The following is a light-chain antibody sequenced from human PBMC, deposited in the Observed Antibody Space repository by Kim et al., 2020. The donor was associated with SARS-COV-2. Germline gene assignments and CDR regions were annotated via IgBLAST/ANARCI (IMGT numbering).Light chain of an antibody. V-gene: IGKV1-9*01. CDR1: QDISTY. CDR2: AAS. CDR3: QHLSSPLT. Sequence: DIQLTQSPSFLSASVGNRVTITCRASQDISTYLAWYQQKPGKAPNLLICAASTLQSGVPSRFSGRGSGTEFTLTISSLQPEDFATYYCQHLSSPLTFGGGTKVDIK. J-gene: IGKJ4*01.